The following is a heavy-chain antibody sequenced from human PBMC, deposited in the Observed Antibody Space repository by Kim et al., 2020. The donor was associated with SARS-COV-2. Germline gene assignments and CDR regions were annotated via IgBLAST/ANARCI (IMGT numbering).Heavy chain of an antibody. CDR2: IWYDGSNK. V-gene: IGHV3-33*06. J-gene: IGHJ6*02. CDR1: GFTFSSYG. CDR3: AKDPPTNWNYDGKDV. D-gene: IGHD1-20*01. Sequence: GGSLRLSCAASGFTFSSYGMHWVRQAPGKGLEWVAVIWYDGSNKYYADSVKGRFTISRDNSKNTLYLQMNSLRAEDTAVYYCAKDPPTNWNYDGKDVWGQGTTVTVSS.